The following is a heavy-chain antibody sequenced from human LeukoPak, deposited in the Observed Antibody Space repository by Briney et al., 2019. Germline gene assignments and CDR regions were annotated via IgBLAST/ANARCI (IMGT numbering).Heavy chain of an antibody. D-gene: IGHD2-15*01. CDR2: IWYDGSNK. Sequence: GGSLRLSCAASGFTFSSYGMHWVRQAPGKGLEWVAVIWYDGSNKYYADSVKGRFTISRDNSKNTLYLQMNSLGAEDTAVYYCAGDSCSGGSCYIGIFWGQGTLVTVSS. J-gene: IGHJ4*02. CDR3: AGDSCSGGSCYIGIF. V-gene: IGHV3-33*01. CDR1: GFTFSSYG.